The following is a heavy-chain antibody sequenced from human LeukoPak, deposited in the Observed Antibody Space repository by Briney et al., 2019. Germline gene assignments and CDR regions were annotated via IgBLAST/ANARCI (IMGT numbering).Heavy chain of an antibody. CDR1: GGTFSSYA. V-gene: IGHV1-69*04. D-gene: IGHD6-19*01. CDR2: IIPILGIA. J-gene: IGHJ4*02. CDR3: ARGGIAVAGIDY. Sequence: GASVKVSCKASGGTFSSYAISWVRQAPGQGLEWMGRIIPILGIANYAQKFQGRVTITADKSTSTAYMELSSLRSEDTAVYYCARGGIAVAGIDYWGQGTLVTVSS.